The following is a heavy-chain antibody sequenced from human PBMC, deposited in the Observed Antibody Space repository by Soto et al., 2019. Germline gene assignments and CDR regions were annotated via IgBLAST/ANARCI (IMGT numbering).Heavy chain of an antibody. CDR1: GYTFTSYG. D-gene: IGHD3-22*01. J-gene: IGHJ4*02. CDR2: ISGYNGNT. V-gene: IGHV1-18*04. CDR3: AGGHYFDSSGPLGY. Sequence: QVQLVQSGAEVKKSGASVKVSCKASGYTFTSYGITWVRQAPGQGLEWMGWISGYNGNTNYAQMLQGRITMTIDTTTSTAYMDLRSLKSGGTAVYFCAGGHYFDSSGPLGYWGQGTLVTVSS.